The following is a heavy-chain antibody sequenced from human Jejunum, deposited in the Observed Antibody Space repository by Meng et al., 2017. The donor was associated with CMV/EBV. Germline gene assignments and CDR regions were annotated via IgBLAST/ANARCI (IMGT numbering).Heavy chain of an antibody. V-gene: IGHV3-30*04. CDR1: GFTFSSYA. J-gene: IGHJ4*02. CDR2: ISYDGSNK. CDR3: ARAVILDY. Sequence: SRAASGFTFSSYAMHWVRQAPGKGLEWVAVISYDGSNKYYADSVKGRFTISRDNSKNTLYLQMNSLRAEDTAVYYCARAVILDYWGQGTLVTVSS.